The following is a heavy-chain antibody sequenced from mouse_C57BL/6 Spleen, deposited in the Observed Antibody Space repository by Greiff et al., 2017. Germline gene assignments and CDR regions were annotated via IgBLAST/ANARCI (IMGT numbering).Heavy chain of an antibody. CDR1: GFSLTSYG. CDR3: ARGLGHWYFDV. CDR2: IWSGGST. Sequence: VMLVESGPGLVQPSQSLSITCTVSGFSLTSYGVHWVRQSPGKGLEWLGVIWSGGSTDYNAAFISILSISKDNSKSQVFVKMNSLQADDTAIYYCARGLGHWYFDVWGTGTTVTVSS. V-gene: IGHV2-2*01. D-gene: IGHD4-1*01. J-gene: IGHJ1*03.